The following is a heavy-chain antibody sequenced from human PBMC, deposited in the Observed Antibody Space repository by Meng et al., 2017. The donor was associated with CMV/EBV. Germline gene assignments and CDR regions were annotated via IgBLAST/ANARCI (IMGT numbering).Heavy chain of an antibody. CDR1: GFTFSTSA. J-gene: IGHJ4*02. D-gene: IGHD1-1*01. CDR2: IRSKAKSYAT. Sequence: LSLTCAASGFTFSTSAIHWVRQASGKGLEWVGRIRSKAKSYATTYAASVTGRFTISRDDSKNTAYPQMNSLKTEDTAIYYCTRHGGNWYGVDYWGLGTLVTVSS. CDR3: TRHGGNWYGVDY. V-gene: IGHV3-73*01.